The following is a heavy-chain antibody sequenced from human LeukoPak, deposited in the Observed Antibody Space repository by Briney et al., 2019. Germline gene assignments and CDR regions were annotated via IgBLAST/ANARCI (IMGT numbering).Heavy chain of an antibody. V-gene: IGHV3-30*18. CDR1: GFTFSNAW. CDR3: AKDRSKGYYGDEFDF. J-gene: IGHJ4*02. Sequence: GGSLRLSCAASGFTFSNAWMSWVRQAPGKGLEWVTIISYDGGKKDYADSVKGRFTISRDNSKNTLYLQMNSLRPEDTAVYYCAKDRSKGYYGDEFDFWDQGTLVTVSS. CDR2: ISYDGGKK. D-gene: IGHD4-17*01.